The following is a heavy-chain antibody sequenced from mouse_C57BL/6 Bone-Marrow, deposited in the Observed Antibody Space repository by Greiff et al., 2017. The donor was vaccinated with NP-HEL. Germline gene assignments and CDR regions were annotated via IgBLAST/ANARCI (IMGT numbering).Heavy chain of an antibody. J-gene: IGHJ4*01. V-gene: IGHV1-4*01. CDR3: ARRDYDDYAMDY. Sequence: QLQQSGAELARPGASVKMSCKASGYTFTSYTMHWVKQRPGQGLEWIGYINPSSGYTKYNQKFKDKATLTADKSSSTAYMQLSSLTSEDSAVYYCARRDYDDYAMDYWGQGTSVTVSS. CDR1: GYTFTSYT. D-gene: IGHD2-4*01. CDR2: INPSSGYT.